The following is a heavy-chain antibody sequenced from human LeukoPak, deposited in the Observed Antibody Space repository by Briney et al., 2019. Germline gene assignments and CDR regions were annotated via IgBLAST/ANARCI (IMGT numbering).Heavy chain of an antibody. CDR2: IYYSGST. D-gene: IGHD3-16*01. CDR1: GGSISSSSYY. J-gene: IGHJ3*02. V-gene: IGHV4-39*01. Sequence: SETLSLTCTVSGGSISSSSYYWCWIRQPPGKGLEWIGSIYYSGSTYYNPSLKSRVTISVDTSKNQFSLKLSSVTAADTAVYYCAGSYTTENAFDIWGQGTMVTVSS. CDR3: AGSYTTENAFDI.